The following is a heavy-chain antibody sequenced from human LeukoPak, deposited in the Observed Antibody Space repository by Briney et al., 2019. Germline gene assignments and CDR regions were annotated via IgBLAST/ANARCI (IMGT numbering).Heavy chain of an antibody. CDR3: AKDRSLLLIAAAGYWFDP. J-gene: IGHJ5*02. D-gene: IGHD6-13*01. Sequence: GGSLRLSCAASGFTFSSYAMSWIRQAPGKGLEWVSAINGSGGSTYYADSVKGRFTISRDNSKNTLYLQMNSLRAEDTAVYYCAKDRSLLLIAAAGYWFDPWGQGTLVTVSS. CDR1: GFTFSSYA. V-gene: IGHV3-23*01. CDR2: INGSGGST.